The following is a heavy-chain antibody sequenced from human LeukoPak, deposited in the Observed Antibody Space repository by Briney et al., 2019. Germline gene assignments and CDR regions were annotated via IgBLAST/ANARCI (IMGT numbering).Heavy chain of an antibody. CDR3: ARGGAARLHFQN. Sequence: TETLSLTCTVSGGSISTYYWNWIRQPPGKGLEWSGYIYHSGSTNYNPSLQSRVTISVDTSKNQFSLNLNSVTAADTAVYYCARGGAARLHFQNWGQGTLVTVSS. CDR2: IYHSGST. J-gene: IGHJ1*01. V-gene: IGHV4-59*01. D-gene: IGHD6-6*01. CDR1: GGSISTYY.